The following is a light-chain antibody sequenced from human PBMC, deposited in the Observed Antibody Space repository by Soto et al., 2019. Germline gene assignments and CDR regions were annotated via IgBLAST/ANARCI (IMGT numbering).Light chain of an antibody. CDR3: RQYGSSPLYT. J-gene: IGKJ2*01. Sequence: EIVLTQSPGTLSLSPGERATLSCRASQSVSSSYLAWYQQKPGQAPRLLIYGASSRATGIPDRFSGSGSGTDFTLTISRLEPEAFAVYYCRQYGSSPLYTFGQGTKLEIK. CDR1: QSVSSSY. CDR2: GAS. V-gene: IGKV3-20*01.